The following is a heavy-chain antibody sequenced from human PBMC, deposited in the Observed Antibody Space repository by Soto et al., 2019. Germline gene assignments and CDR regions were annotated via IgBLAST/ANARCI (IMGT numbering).Heavy chain of an antibody. CDR3: ARRGAVAGLHY. CDR2: INSDGSST. D-gene: IGHD6-19*01. J-gene: IGHJ4*02. CDR1: GFTFSSYW. Sequence: EVQLVESGGGLVQPGGSLRVSCAASGFTFSSYWMHWVRQAPGKGLVWVSRINSDGSSTSYADSVKGRFTISRDNAKNTLYLQMNILRAEDTAIYYCARRGAVAGLHYWGQGTLVTVSS. V-gene: IGHV3-74*01.